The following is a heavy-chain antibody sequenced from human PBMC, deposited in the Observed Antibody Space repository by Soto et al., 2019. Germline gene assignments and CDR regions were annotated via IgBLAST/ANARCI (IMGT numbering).Heavy chain of an antibody. V-gene: IGHV1-58*01. J-gene: IGHJ4*02. Sequence: QMQLVQSGPEVKKPGTSVKVSCKASGFTFTSSAVQWVRQARGQRIEWIGWIVVGSGNTNYAQKFQERVTITRDMSTSTAYMELSSLRSEDTAVYYCASSLEWLLALDYWGQGTLVTVSS. D-gene: IGHD3-3*01. CDR3: ASSLEWLLALDY. CDR2: IVVGSGNT. CDR1: GFTFTSSA.